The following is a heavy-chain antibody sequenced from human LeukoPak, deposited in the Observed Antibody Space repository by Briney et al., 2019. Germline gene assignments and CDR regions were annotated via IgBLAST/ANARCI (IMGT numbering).Heavy chain of an antibody. CDR1: GGSISSSSYY. Sequence: PSETLSLTCTVSGGSISSSSYYWGWIRQPPGKGLEWIGCIYCSGSTYYNPSLKSRVTISVDTSKNQFSLKLSSVTAADTAVYYCARYRAAAGFDPWGQGTLVTVSS. V-gene: IGHV4-39*01. CDR2: IYCSGST. J-gene: IGHJ5*02. D-gene: IGHD6-13*01. CDR3: ARYRAAAGFDP.